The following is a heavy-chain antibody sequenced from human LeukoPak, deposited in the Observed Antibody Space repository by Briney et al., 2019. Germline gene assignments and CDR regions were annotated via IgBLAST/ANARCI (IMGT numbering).Heavy chain of an antibody. V-gene: IGHV3-33*01. CDR2: IWYDGCNK. Sequence: PGGSLRLSCAASGFTFSSYGMHWVRQAPGKGLEWVAVIWYDGCNKYYADSVKGRFTISRDNSKNTLYLQMNSLRAEDTAVYYCARDPGGSSAWWFDPWGQGTLVTVSS. D-gene: IGHD6-13*01. CDR3: ARDPGGSSAWWFDP. J-gene: IGHJ5*02. CDR1: GFTFSSYG.